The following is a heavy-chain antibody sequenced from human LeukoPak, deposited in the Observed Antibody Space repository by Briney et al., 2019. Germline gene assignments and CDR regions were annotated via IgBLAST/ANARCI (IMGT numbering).Heavy chain of an antibody. CDR1: GGTFSYCT. CDR2: IIPILGTA. J-gene: IGHJ4*02. Sequence: GASVKVSCKASGGTFSYCTISWVRQAPGQGLEWMGRIIPILGTADYAQKFQGRVSMTTDESTSTAYMELSSLRSEDTAVYYCAREPVPRSSGLDYWGQGTLVTVSS. D-gene: IGHD3-22*01. CDR3: AREPVPRSSGLDY. V-gene: IGHV1-69*16.